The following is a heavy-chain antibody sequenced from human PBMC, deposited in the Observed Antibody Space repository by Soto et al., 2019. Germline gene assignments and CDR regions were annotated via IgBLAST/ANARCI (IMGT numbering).Heavy chain of an antibody. Sequence: SETLSLTCTVSGGSISSGGYYWSWIRQHPGKGLEWIGYIYYSGSTYYNPSLKSRVNISVDTAENQFSLKLSSVTAADTAVYYCARAPFLWFGELFGYFDSWGPGTLVTVSS. V-gene: IGHV4-31*03. CDR1: GGSISSGGYY. CDR2: IYYSGST. D-gene: IGHD3-10*01. J-gene: IGHJ4*02. CDR3: ARAPFLWFGELFGYFDS.